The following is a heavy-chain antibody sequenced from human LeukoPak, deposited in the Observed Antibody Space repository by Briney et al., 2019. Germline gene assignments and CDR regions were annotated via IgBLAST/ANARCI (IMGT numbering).Heavy chain of an antibody. J-gene: IGHJ4*02. CDR3: ARVDYGDYLTVDY. D-gene: IGHD4-17*01. Sequence: GRSLRLSCAASGFTFSSYAMHWVRQAPGKGLEWVAAISYDGSNKYYADSVKGRFTISRDNSKNTLYLQMNNLRAEDTAVYYCARVDYGDYLTVDYWGQGTLVTVSS. CDR1: GFTFSSYA. V-gene: IGHV3-30-3*01. CDR2: ISYDGSNK.